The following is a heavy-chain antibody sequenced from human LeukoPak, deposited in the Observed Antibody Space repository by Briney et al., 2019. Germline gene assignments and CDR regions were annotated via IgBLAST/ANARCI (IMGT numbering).Heavy chain of an antibody. CDR1: GFTFSSYV. D-gene: IGHD2-15*01. Sequence: PGGSLRLSCAASGFTFSSYVMSWVRQAPGKGLEWVSAISGSGGSTYYADSVKGRFTISRDNSKNTLCLQMNSLRAEDTAVYYCAKYCSGGSCYGPEYFQHWGQGTLVTVSS. CDR3: AKYCSGGSCYGPEYFQH. V-gene: IGHV3-23*01. J-gene: IGHJ1*01. CDR2: ISGSGGST.